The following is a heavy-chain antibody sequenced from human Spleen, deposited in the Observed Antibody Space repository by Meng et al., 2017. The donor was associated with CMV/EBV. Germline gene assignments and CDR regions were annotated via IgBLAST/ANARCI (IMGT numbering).Heavy chain of an antibody. CDR2: IKQDGSEK. V-gene: IGHV3-7*01. Sequence: GGSLRLSCAASGFTFSSYWMSWVRQAPGKGLEWVANIKQDGSEKYYVDSVKGRFTISRDNAKNSLYLQMSSLRVEDTAVYYCARDSGAGSYQPYYYGLDVWGQGTTVTVSS. D-gene: IGHD3-10*01. CDR1: GFTFSSYW. J-gene: IGHJ6*02. CDR3: ARDSGAGSYQPYYYGLDV.